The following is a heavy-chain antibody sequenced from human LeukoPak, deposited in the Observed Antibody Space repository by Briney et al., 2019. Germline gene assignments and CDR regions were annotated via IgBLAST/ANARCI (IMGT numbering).Heavy chain of an antibody. Sequence: GGSLRLSCAASGFTFSSYGMHWVRQAPGKGLEWVAVIWYDGSNKYYADSVKGRFTISRDNSKNTLYLQMNSLRAEDTAVYYRARDSRFGELPLEGAFDIWGQGTMVTVSS. J-gene: IGHJ3*02. CDR2: IWYDGSNK. CDR1: GFTFSSYG. D-gene: IGHD3-10*01. CDR3: ARDSRFGELPLEGAFDI. V-gene: IGHV3-33*08.